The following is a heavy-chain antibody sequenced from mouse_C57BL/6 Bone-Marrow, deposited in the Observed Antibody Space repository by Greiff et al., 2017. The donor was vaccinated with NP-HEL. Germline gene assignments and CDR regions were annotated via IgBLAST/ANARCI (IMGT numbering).Heavy chain of an antibody. CDR1: YFAFMASA. Sequence: LKQSGAELVRPGSSVKLSCKDSYFAFMASAMHWVKQRPGHGLEWIGSFTMYSDATESSENFKGKATLTANTSSSTAYMELSSLTSEDDAVYYCARGHYGNDYAMDYWGQGTSVTVSS. J-gene: IGHJ4*01. D-gene: IGHD2-1*01. CDR2: FTMYSDAT. V-gene: IGHV1-49*01. CDR3: ARGHYGNDYAMDY.